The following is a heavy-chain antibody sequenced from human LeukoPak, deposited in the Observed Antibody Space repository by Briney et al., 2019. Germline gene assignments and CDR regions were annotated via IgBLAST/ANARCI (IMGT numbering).Heavy chain of an antibody. J-gene: IGHJ4*02. CDR2: INPNSGGT. Sequence: GASVEVSCKASGYTFTGYYMHWVRQAPGQGLEWMGWINPNSGGTNYAQKFQGRVTMTRDTSISTAYMELSRLRSDDTAVYYCARARPYCSSTSCYGYSFDYWGQGTLVTVSS. D-gene: IGHD2-2*01. V-gene: IGHV1-2*02. CDR1: GYTFTGYY. CDR3: ARARPYCSSTSCYGYSFDY.